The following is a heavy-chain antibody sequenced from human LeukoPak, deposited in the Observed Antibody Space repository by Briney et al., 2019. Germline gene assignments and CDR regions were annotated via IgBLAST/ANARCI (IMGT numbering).Heavy chain of an antibody. D-gene: IGHD4-17*01. CDR3: AKGLNDYGDYRSGMDV. V-gene: IGHV3-30*18. CDR2: ISYDGSNK. CDR1: GFTFSSYG. Sequence: GRSLRLSCAASGFTFSSYGMHWVRQAPGKGLEWVAVISYDGSNKYYADPVKGRFTISRDNSKNTLYLQMNSLRAEDTAVYYCAKGLNDYGDYRSGMDVWGQGTTVTVSS. J-gene: IGHJ6*02.